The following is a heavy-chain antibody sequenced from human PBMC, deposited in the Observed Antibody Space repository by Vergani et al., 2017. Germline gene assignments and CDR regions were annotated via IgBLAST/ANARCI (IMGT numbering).Heavy chain of an antibody. V-gene: IGHV3-9*01. J-gene: IGHJ3*01. D-gene: IGHD5-12*01. Sequence: EVQLLESGGGLAQPGGSLRLSCEASGLTFWKFGMHWVRQGPGKGLEWVSGISWNSGAVDYADSVRGRFTISRDNAKNSLFLEMNSLRFEDTAVYFCTKGSVYYHDSAGHGYDPYTGFDLWGQGTLVTVSS. CDR2: ISWNSGAV. CDR3: TKGSVYYHDSAGHGYDPYTGFDL. CDR1: GLTFWKFG.